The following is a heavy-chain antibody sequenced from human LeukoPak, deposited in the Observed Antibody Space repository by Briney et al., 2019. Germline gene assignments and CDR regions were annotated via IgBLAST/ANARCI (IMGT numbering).Heavy chain of an antibody. CDR3: AKAGSYWDFDY. CDR2: ISGSGGST. CDR1: GFTFSNFA. J-gene: IGHJ4*02. V-gene: IGHV3-23*01. D-gene: IGHD1-26*01. Sequence: GGSLRLSCAASGFTFSNFAVSWVRQAPGKGLEWVSAISGSGGSTYYADSVKGRFTISRDNSKNTLNLQMNSLRAEDTAVYYCAKAGSYWDFDYWGQGTLVTVSS.